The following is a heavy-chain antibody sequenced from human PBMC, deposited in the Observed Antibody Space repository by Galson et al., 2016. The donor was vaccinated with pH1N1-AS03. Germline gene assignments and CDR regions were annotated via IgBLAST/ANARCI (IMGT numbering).Heavy chain of an antibody. J-gene: IGHJ4*02. Sequence: TLSLTCTVSGGSISSGSYYWSWIRQPAGKGLEWIGRIYTSGSTNYNPSLKSRVTISVDTSKNQFSLKLSSVTAADTAVYYCARASPLPSGYFDYWGQGTLVTV. V-gene: IGHV4-61*02. CDR2: IYTSGST. CDR3: ARASPLPSGYFDY. CDR1: GGSISSGSYY.